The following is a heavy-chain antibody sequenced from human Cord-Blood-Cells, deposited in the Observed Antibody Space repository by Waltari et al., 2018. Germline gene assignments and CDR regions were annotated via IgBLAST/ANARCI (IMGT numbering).Heavy chain of an antibody. CDR2: NCSGGITI. J-gene: IGHJ4*02. CDR3: ARERGWELLLDY. CDR1: GFTFSDYY. Sequence: QVQLVESGGGLVKPGGSLRLSCAASGFTFSDYYMSWIRQAPGKGQEWVLYNCSGGITIYYADAVKGLVTIPRTNAKNALYLQMNSLRAEDTAVYYWARERGWELLLDYWGQGTLVTVSS. V-gene: IGHV3-11*01. D-gene: IGHD2-15*01.